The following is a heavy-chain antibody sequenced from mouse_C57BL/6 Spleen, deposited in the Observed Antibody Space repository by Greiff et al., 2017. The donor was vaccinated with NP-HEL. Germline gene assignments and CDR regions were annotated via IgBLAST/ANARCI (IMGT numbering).Heavy chain of an antibody. CDR1: GDTFTSHW. CDR3: ARYDYDPFGY. Sequence: VQLQQSGPELGRGGAWGQRTGRGAGDTFTSHWMQWVRQRPGQGLEWIGEIFPGSGSTYYNEKFKGKATLTVDTSSSTAYMQLSSLTSEDSAVYFCARYDYDPFGYWGQGTTLTVSS. V-gene: IGHV1-56*01. CDR2: IFPGSGST. D-gene: IGHD2-4*01. J-gene: IGHJ2*01.